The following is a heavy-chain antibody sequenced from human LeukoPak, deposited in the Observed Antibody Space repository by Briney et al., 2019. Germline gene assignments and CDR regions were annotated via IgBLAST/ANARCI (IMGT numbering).Heavy chain of an antibody. CDR1: GYTFTGYY. CDR2: INPNSGGT. Sequence: ASVTVSCKASGYTFTGYYMHWVRQAPGQGLEWMGWINPNSGGTNYAQKFQGWVTMTRDTSISTAYMELSRLRSDDTAVYYCARGGVYYGSGSSMNWFDPWGQGTLVTVSS. D-gene: IGHD3-10*01. V-gene: IGHV1-2*04. CDR3: ARGGVYYGSGSSMNWFDP. J-gene: IGHJ5*02.